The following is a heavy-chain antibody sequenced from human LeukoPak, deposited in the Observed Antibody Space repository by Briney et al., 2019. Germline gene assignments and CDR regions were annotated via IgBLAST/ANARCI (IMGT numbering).Heavy chain of an antibody. CDR3: ARSMYFYDSSGYSKTPFFGY. J-gene: IGHJ4*02. V-gene: IGHV4-34*01. Sequence: ASETLSLTCAVYGGSFSGYYWSWIRQPPGKGLEWIGEINHSGSTNYSPSLKSRVTISVDTSKNQFSLKLSSVTAADTAVYYCARSMYFYDSSGYSKTPFFGYWGQGTLVTVSS. D-gene: IGHD3-22*01. CDR2: INHSGST. CDR1: GGSFSGYY.